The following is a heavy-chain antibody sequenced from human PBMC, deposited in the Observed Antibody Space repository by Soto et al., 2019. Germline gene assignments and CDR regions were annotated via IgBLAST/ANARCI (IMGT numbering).Heavy chain of an antibody. V-gene: IGHV4-59*12. CDR3: ARWGPAARTIVTAESDY. CDR2: IYYSGST. CDR1: GGSISSYY. J-gene: IGHJ4*02. Sequence: SETLSLTCTVSGGSISSYYWSWIRQPPGKGLEWIGYIYYSGSTNYNPSLKSRVTISVDTSKNTVYLEMNSLRVEDTAVYYCARWGPAARTIVTAESDYWGQGILVTVSS. D-gene: IGHD3-16*02.